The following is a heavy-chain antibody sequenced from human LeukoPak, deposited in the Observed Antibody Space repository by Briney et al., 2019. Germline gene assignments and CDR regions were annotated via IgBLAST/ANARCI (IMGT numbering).Heavy chain of an antibody. D-gene: IGHD3-22*01. V-gene: IGHV3-11*04. CDR1: GGSFSGYY. Sequence: LSLTCAVYGGSFSGYYWSWIRQAPGKGLEWVSYISSSGSTIYYADSVKGRSTISRDNAKNSLYLQMNSLRAEDTAVYYCATYYYDSSGYYYDTFAEYFQHWGQGTLVTVSS. J-gene: IGHJ1*01. CDR3: ATYYYDSSGYYYDTFAEYFQH. CDR2: ISSSGSTI.